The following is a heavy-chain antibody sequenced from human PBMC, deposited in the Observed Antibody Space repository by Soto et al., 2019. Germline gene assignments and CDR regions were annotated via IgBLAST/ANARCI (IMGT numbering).Heavy chain of an antibody. D-gene: IGHD1-26*01. CDR2: LYAEGST. J-gene: IGHJ6*02. V-gene: IGHV3-53*01. CDR3: VRPRPSGENYGMDV. CDR1: GLTVSQNY. Sequence: VQLMESGGGLIQPGGSLRLSCVASGLTVSQNYMAWVRQAPEMGPQWVSVLYAEGSTYYTESVKGRFTISRDPSKNTLFLQMDGLRAEDTAVYYCVRPRPSGENYGMDVWGQGTTVTVSS.